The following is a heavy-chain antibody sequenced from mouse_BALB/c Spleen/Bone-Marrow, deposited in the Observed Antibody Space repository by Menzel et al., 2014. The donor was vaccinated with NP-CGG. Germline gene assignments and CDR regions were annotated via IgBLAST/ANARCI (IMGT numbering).Heavy chain of an antibody. V-gene: IGHV3-6*02. Sequence: EVKVEKSGPGLAKPSQSLSLTCSVTGYSITSGYYWNWIRQFPGNKLEWMGYISYDGSNNYNPSLKNRISITRDTSKNQFFLKLNSVTTEDTATYYCAKGGIYLMDYWGQGTSVTVSS. D-gene: IGHD5-5*01. CDR3: AKGGIYLMDY. J-gene: IGHJ4*01. CDR2: ISYDGSN. CDR1: GYSITSGYY.